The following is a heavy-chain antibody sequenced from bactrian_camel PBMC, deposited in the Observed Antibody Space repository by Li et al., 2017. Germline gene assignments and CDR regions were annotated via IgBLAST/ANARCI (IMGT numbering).Heavy chain of an antibody. J-gene: IGHJ4*01. D-gene: IGHD4*01. V-gene: IGHV3S63*01. CDR2: IVGTKVT. CDR1: GYTVTAYC. Sequence: HVQLVESGGGSVQAGGTLTLSCVASGYTVTAYCMGWFRQAPGKEREGVATIVGTKVTSYADSVKGRFNISKDDAKNTLYLQMDSLKPEDTAVYYCAASGFCHYRDYRVPANRGQGTQVTVS. CDR3: AASGFCHYRDYRVPAN.